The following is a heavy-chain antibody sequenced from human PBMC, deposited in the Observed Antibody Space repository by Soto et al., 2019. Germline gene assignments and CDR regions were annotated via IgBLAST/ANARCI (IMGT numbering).Heavy chain of an antibody. Sequence: QVQLQQWGAGLLKPSETLSLTCAVYGGSFSGYYWSWIRQPPGKGLEWIGEINHSGSTNYNPSLKSGLTISVATSKNQFSLKLSSVTAADTAVYYCARGWGFDPWGQGTLVTVSS. CDR3: ARGWGFDP. CDR1: GGSFSGYY. CDR2: INHSGST. D-gene: IGHD7-27*01. J-gene: IGHJ5*02. V-gene: IGHV4-34*01.